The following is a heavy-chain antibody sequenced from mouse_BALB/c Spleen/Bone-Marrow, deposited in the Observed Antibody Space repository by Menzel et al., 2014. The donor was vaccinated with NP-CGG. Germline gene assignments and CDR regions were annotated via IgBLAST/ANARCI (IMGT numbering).Heavy chain of an antibody. V-gene: IGHV3-6*02. CDR2: ISYDGSN. D-gene: IGHD2-3*01. J-gene: IGHJ4*01. Sequence: EVKLVESGPGLVKPSQSLSLTCSVTGYSITSGYYWNWIRQFPGNKLEWMGYISYDGSNNYHPSLKNRISITRNPSKNQFFLKLNSVSTEDTATYDCARERIYDGYGDYAMDYWGQGTSVTVSS. CDR3: ARERIYDGYGDYAMDY. CDR1: GYSITSGYY.